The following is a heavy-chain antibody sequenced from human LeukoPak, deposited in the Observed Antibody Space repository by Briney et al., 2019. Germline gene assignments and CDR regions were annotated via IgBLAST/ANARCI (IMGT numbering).Heavy chain of an antibody. V-gene: IGHV4-30-2*01. CDR2: IYHSGST. Sequence: SETLSLTCAVSGGSLSSGGYSWSWIRQPPGTGLEWIGYIYHSGSTYYNPSLKSRVTISVDRSKNQFSLKLSSVTAADTAVYYCASSYSSSSFDYWGREPWSPSPQ. CDR1: GGSLSSGGYS. J-gene: IGHJ4*02. CDR3: ASSYSSSSFDY. D-gene: IGHD6-6*01.